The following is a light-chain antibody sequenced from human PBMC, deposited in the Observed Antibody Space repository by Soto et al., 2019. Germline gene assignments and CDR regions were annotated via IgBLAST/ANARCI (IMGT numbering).Light chain of an antibody. J-gene: IGKJ1*01. V-gene: IGKV3-20*01. CDR1: QSVSSSY. CDR2: GAS. Sequence: EIVLTQSPGTLSLSPGERATLSCRANQSVSSSYLAWYQQKPGQAPRLLIYGASSRATGIPDRFSGSGSGTDFTLTISRLEPEDFPVYYCQQYGSSPLTFGQGTKVEIK. CDR3: QQYGSSPLT.